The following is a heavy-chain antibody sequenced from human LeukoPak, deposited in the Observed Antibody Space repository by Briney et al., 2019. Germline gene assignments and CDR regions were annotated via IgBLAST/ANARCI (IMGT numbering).Heavy chain of an antibody. J-gene: IGHJ5*02. Sequence: GASVKVSSKASGYAFTDYYLHWVRQAPGQGLEWMGWIKPNSGGTNYAHKFQGRVTMTRDTSLNTAYMELNRLISDDTAVYYCAREPVTATLTFVEPSGEGAPVTVTS. V-gene: IGHV1-2*02. CDR3: AREPVTATLTFVEP. CDR1: GYAFTDYY. CDR2: IKPNSGGT. D-gene: IGHD2-21*02.